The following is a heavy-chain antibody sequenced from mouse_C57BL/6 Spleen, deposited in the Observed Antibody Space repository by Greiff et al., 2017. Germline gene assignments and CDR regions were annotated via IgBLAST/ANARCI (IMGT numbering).Heavy chain of an antibody. CDR2: IYPGGGNT. CDR1: GYSFTSYY. J-gene: IGHJ4*01. V-gene: IGHV1-66*01. CDR3: ARAGGSSLYAMDY. Sequence: VKLMESGPELVKPGASVKISCKASGYSFTSYYIHWVKQRPGQGLEWIGWIYPGGGNTKYNEKFKGKATLTADTSSSTAYMQLSSLTSEDSAVYYCARAGGSSLYAMDYWGQGTSVTVSS. D-gene: IGHD1-1*01.